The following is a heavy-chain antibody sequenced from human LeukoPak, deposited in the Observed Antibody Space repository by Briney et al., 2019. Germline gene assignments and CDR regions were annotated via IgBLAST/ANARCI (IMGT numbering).Heavy chain of an antibody. V-gene: IGHV1-46*01. CDR2: INPSGGGT. Sequence: GASVKVSCKTSGNTFTSYYMHWVRQAPGQGLEWMGIINPSGGGTNYAPKFQGRVTMTRDMSTSTVYMEVSSLRSEDTAVYYCARDSNGISPNFDYWGQGTLVTVSS. J-gene: IGHJ4*02. CDR1: GNTFTSYY. CDR3: ARDSNGISPNFDY. D-gene: IGHD2/OR15-2a*01.